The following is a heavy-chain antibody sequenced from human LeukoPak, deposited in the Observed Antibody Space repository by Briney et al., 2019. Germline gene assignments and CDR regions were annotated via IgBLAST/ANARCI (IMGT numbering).Heavy chain of an antibody. J-gene: IGHJ4*02. CDR2: IIPISGTA. V-gene: IGHV1-69*13. CDR3: ATTMGYLQYCSGGSCYSMLD. Sequence: SVKVSCKASGGTLSSYAISWVRQAPGQGLEWMGGIIPISGTANYAQEFQGRVTITADESTTTAYMELSSLKSEDTAVYYCATTMGYLQYCSGGSCYSMLDWGQGTLVTVSS. CDR1: GGTLSSYA. D-gene: IGHD2-15*01.